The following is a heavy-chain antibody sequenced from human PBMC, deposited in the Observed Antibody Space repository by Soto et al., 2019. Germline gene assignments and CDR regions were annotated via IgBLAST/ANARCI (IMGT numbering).Heavy chain of an antibody. D-gene: IGHD2-2*01. CDR3: ARHVDCSSTSCYYYYYMDV. J-gene: IGHJ6*03. Sequence: QVQLQESGPGLVKPSETLSLTCTVSGGSISSYYWSWIRQPPGKGLVWIGYIYYSGSTNYNPSLKSRVTISVDTSKNQFSLKLSSVTAADTAVYYCARHVDCSSTSCYYYYYMDVWGKGTTVTVSS. CDR2: IYYSGST. CDR1: GGSISSYY. V-gene: IGHV4-59*08.